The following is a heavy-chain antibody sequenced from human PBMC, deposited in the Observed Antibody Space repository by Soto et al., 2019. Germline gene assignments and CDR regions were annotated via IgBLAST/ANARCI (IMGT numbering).Heavy chain of an antibody. V-gene: IGHV1-2*02. CDR3: TRRPRWRPPLITDYGMDV. D-gene: IGHD3-16*01. J-gene: IGHJ4*02. CDR1: GYPFTGYY. Sequence: ASVKVSRKTSGYPFTGYYMHWVRQAPGRGPEWMGWVDPNNGDTHYVQKFQGRVTMTADTSISAGYMELTRLASDDTALYYCTRRPRWRPPLITDYGMDVWGQGTLVTVSS. CDR2: VDPNNGDT.